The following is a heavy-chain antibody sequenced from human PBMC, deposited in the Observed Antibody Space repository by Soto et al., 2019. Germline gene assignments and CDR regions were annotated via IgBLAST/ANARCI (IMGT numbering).Heavy chain of an antibody. V-gene: IGHV4-59*08. CDR2: IYYSGST. D-gene: IGHD2-21*01. CDR1: GGSIRSYY. J-gene: IGHJ3*02. CDR3: ARHVVVVASYAFDI. Sequence: SETLSLTCTVSGGSIRSYYWSWIRQPPGKGLEWIGYIYYSGSTNYNPSLKSRVTISVDTSKNQFSLKLSSVTAADTAVYYCARHVVVVASYAFDIWGQGTMVTVSS.